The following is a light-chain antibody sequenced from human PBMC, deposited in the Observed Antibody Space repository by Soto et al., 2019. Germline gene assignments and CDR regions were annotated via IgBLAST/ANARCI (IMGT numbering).Light chain of an antibody. J-gene: IGKJ4*01. CDR1: QSVSNY. Sequence: EIVLTQSPATLSLSPGERATLSCRASQSVSNYLAWYQQKPGQAPRLLIYDASNRATGIPARFSGSESGTDFTLTISSLGPEDFAVYYCQQRSSWPLTFGGGTKVDI. CDR2: DAS. V-gene: IGKV3-11*01. CDR3: QQRSSWPLT.